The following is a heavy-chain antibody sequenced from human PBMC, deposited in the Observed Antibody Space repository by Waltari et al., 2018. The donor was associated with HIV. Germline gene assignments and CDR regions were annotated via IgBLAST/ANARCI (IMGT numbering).Heavy chain of an antibody. D-gene: IGHD1-26*01. CDR3: ARDPRSSGYYGMDV. J-gene: IGHJ6*02. CDR2: IYSGGST. Sequence: EVQLVESGGGLIEPGGSLRLSCAASGFTISDNYMSWVRQAPGKGLEWVSVIYSGGSTYYADSVKGRFTISRDNSKNTLSLHMNILRAEDTAVYYCARDPRSSGYYGMDVWGQGATVTVSS. V-gene: IGHV3-53*01. CDR1: GFTISDNY.